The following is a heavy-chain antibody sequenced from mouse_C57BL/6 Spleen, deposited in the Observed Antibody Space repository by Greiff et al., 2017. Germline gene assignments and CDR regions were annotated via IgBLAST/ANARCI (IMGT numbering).Heavy chain of an antibody. CDR1: GYTFTDYE. V-gene: IGHV1-15*01. Sequence: QVQLQQSGAELVRPGASVTLSCKASGYTFTDYEMHWVKQTPVHGLEWIGAIDPETGGTAYNQKFKGKARLTADRSSSTAYMELRSLTSEDSAVYYCTRDYGYLYGYFDGWGTGTTVTVSS. CDR3: TRDYGYLYGYFDG. J-gene: IGHJ1*03. D-gene: IGHD2-2*01. CDR2: IDPETGGT.